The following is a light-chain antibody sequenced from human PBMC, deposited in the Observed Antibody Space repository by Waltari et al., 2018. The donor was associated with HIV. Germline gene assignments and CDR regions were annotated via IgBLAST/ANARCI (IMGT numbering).Light chain of an antibody. Sequence: IVMTQSPDSLAVSLGERATIKCRSSKNILFTSNNKNYLAWYQQRPGQSPRLLFYWASTRESGVPVRFSGAGSGTNFSLTISSLQIEDVAVYYCQQYYTTPYSFGQGTKLEIK. V-gene: IGKV4-1*01. CDR1: KNILFTSNNKNY. CDR2: WAS. CDR3: QQYYTTPYS. J-gene: IGKJ2*01.